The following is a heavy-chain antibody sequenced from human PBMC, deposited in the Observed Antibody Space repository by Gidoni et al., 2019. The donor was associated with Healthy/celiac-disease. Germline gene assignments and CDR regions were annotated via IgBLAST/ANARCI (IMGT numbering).Heavy chain of an antibody. J-gene: IGHJ5*02. CDR3: AKDQRYYDFWSGPNWFDP. D-gene: IGHD3-3*01. V-gene: IGHV3-43*02. Sequence: EVQLVESGGGVVQPGGSLRLSCAASGFTFVDYAMHWVRQAPGKGLEWVSLISGDGGSTYYADSVKGRFTISRDNSKNSLYLQMNSLRTEDTALYYCAKDQRYYDFWSGPNWFDPWGQGTLVTVSS. CDR1: GFTFVDYA. CDR2: ISGDGGST.